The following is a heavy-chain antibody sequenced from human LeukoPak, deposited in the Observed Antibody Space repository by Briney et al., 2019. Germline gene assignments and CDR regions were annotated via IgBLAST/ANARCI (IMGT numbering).Heavy chain of an antibody. V-gene: IGHV3-15*01. CDR2: IKTKTDGATT. D-gene: IGHD5-12*01. J-gene: IGHJ4*02. CDR1: GFTFSDVL. Sequence: GGSLRLSCAASGFTFSDVLMTWVRQAPGRGMEWVGRIKTKTDGATTDYAAPVKGRFTILRDDSANMLYLQMTSLRTEDTALYYCTTATELIVATVPDNWGQGTLVTVSS. CDR3: TTATELIVATVPDN.